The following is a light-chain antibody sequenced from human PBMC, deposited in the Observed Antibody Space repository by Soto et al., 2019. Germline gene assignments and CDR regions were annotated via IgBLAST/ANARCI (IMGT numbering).Light chain of an antibody. CDR2: AAS. CDR1: QSVSPN. Sequence: EILMTPSPATLSVSPRERATLSCRASQSVSPNVAWYQQRPGQAPRLPIYAASTRATGIPGRFSGSGSGTEFTLTLRSLESEDFAVYYCQQYYSWPSFGQGTRLEIK. J-gene: IGKJ5*01. V-gene: IGKV3-15*01. CDR3: QQYYSWPS.